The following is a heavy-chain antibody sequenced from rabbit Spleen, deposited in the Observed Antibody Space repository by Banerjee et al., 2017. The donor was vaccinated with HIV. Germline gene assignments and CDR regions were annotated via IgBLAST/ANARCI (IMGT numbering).Heavy chain of an antibody. J-gene: IGHJ4*01. Sequence: QSLEESGGGLVQPGGSLKLSCKASGFTLSSYYMNWVRQAPGKGLEWIGYIDPLFGITYYANWVNGRFSISRENAQNTVFLQMTSLTAADTATYFCARDGAGGSYFDLWGQGTLVTVS. CDR1: GFTLSSYY. CDR2: IDPLFGIT. D-gene: IGHD8-1*01. CDR3: ARDGAGGSYFDL. V-gene: IGHV1S7*01.